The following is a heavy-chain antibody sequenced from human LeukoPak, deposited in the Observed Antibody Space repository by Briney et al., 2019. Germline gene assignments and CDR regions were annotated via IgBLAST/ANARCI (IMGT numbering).Heavy chain of an antibody. J-gene: IGHJ4*02. Sequence: PGGSLRLSCAASGFTFSSYGMHWVRQAPGKGLEWVAVIWYDGSNKYYADSVKGRFTISRDNSKNTLYLQMNSLRAEDTAVYYCARPYCSGGSCYGFGYWGQGTLVTVSS. V-gene: IGHV3-33*01. D-gene: IGHD2-15*01. CDR3: ARPYCSGGSCYGFGY. CDR1: GFTFSSYG. CDR2: IWYDGSNK.